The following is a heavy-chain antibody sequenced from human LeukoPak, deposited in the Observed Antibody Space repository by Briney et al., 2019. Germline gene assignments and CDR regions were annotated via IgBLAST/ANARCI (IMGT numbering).Heavy chain of an antibody. CDR1: GFTFSNAW. CDR3: AKESGRDGIGIFAYFQY. Sequence: GGSLRLSCAASGFTFSNAWMSWVRQAPGKGLEWVSGIGASGDSTYYADSVKGRFTISRDNSKNTLYLQMNSLRAEDTAVYYCAKESGRDGIGIFAYFQYWGQGTLVTVSS. J-gene: IGHJ4*02. CDR2: IGASGDST. D-gene: IGHD1-26*01. V-gene: IGHV3-23*01.